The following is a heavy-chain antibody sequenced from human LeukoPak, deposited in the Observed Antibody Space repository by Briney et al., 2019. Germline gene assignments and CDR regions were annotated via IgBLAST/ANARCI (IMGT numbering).Heavy chain of an antibody. Sequence: SETLSLTCAVYGGSFSGYYWSWIRQPPGKGLEWIGEINHSGSTNYNPSLKSRVTISVDTSKNQFSLKLSSVTAADTAVYYCARGRLSGYSYGWYYYYYYMDVWGKGTTVTVSS. CDR2: INHSGST. CDR1: GGSFSGYY. CDR3: ARGRLSGYSYGWYYYYYYMDV. V-gene: IGHV4-34*01. D-gene: IGHD5-18*01. J-gene: IGHJ6*03.